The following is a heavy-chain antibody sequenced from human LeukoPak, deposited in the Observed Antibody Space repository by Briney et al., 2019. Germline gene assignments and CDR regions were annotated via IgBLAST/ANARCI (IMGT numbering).Heavy chain of an antibody. CDR3: AREGGYCSSTSCYDDY. J-gene: IGHJ4*02. CDR1: GGSISSGGYY. D-gene: IGHD2-2*01. Sequence: SETLSLTCAVSGGSISSGGYYWSWIRQYPGKGLEWIGYIYYTGSTYYNPSLKSRVSISVDTSKNQFSLKVNSVTAADTAVYYCAREGGYCSSTSCYDDYWGQGTLVTVSS. CDR2: IYYTGST. V-gene: IGHV4-31*11.